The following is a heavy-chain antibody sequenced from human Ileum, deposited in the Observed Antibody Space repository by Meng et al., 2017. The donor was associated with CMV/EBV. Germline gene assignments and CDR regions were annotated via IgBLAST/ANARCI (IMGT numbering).Heavy chain of an antibody. V-gene: IGHV3-23*01. CDR3: GKGSCSGSSCYTAY. J-gene: IGHJ4*02. Sequence: GESLKISCVASGFTFSNYAMSWVRQAPGKGLEWVSTINFSGGSTYYADSLKGRFMISRDNSKDTLYLQMDSLRAEDAAVYYCGKGSCSGSSCYTAYWGQGTRVTVSS. CDR1: GFTFSNYA. D-gene: IGHD2-8*02. CDR2: INFSGGST.